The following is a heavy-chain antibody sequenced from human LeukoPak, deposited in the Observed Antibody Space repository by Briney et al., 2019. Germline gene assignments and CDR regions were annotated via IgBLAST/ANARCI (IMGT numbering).Heavy chain of an antibody. CDR3: TRQIPPPDY. CDR1: GFTFSSYW. Sequence: PVGSLRLSCAASGFTFSSYWMSWVRQAPGKGLEWVAVIKGDGSDKYYVDSVKGRFTISRDNAKNSLYLQMNSLKAEDTAIYYCTRQIPPPDYWGQGTLVTVSS. CDR2: IKGDGSDK. D-gene: IGHD2-2*02. V-gene: IGHV3-7*01. J-gene: IGHJ4*02.